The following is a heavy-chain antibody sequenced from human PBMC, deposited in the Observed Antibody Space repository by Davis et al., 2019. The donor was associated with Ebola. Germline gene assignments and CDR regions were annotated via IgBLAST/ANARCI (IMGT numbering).Heavy chain of an antibody. V-gene: IGHV3-30*03. CDR1: GFTSSSYS. CDR3: ARDLTTVTTFYYYYYGMDV. J-gene: IGHJ6*02. Sequence: PGGSLRLSCAASGFTSSSYSMNWVRQAPGKGLGWVAVISYAGSNKYYADSVKGRFTISRDNSKNTLYLQMNSLRAEDTAVYYCARDLTTVTTFYYYYYGMDVWGQGTTVTVSS. CDR2: ISYAGSNK. D-gene: IGHD4-17*01.